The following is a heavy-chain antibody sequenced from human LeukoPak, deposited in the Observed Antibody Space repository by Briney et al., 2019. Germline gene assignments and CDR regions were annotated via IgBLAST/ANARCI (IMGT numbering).Heavy chain of an antibody. J-gene: IGHJ4*02. CDR3: ASTSWYYFGY. V-gene: IGHV1-2*02. D-gene: IGHD2-2*01. Sequence: ASVKVSCKASGYTFSDYYIQWVRQAPGQGLEWMGWINPNSGGTNYAQKFQGRVTMTRDTSISTAYMELSRLKSDGTAVYYCASTSWYYFGYWGQGTLVTVSS. CDR2: INPNSGGT. CDR1: GYTFSDYY.